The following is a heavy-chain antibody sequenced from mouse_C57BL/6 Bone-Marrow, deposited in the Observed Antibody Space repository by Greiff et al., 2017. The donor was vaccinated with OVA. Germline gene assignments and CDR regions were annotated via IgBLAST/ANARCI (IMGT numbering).Heavy chain of an antibody. CDR2: IYPRDGST. CDR1: GYTFTDHT. D-gene: IGHD2-4*01. CDR3: ARFHYDYPWFAD. V-gene: IGHV1-78*01. Sequence: VQRVESDAELVKPGASVKISCKVSGYTFTDHTIHWMKQRPEQGLEWIGYIYPRDGSTKYNEKFKGKATLTADKSSSTAYMQLNSLTSEDSAVYFCARFHYDYPWFADWGQGTLVTVSA. J-gene: IGHJ3*01.